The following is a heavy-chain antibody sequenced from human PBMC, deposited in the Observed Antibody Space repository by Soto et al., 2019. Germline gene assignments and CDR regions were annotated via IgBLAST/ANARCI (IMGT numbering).Heavy chain of an antibody. D-gene: IGHD2-2*01. Sequence: EVQLLDSGGGLVQPGGSLRLSCAASGFTFSNYAMSWVRQAPGKGLEWVSTISGNGGSTYYADSVKGRFTISRDNSKNMLFLQINSLRADDSAVYYCAKRPASIITFDYWGQGTPVTVSS. V-gene: IGHV3-23*01. CDR1: GFTFSNYA. CDR2: ISGNGGST. CDR3: AKRPASIITFDY. J-gene: IGHJ4*02.